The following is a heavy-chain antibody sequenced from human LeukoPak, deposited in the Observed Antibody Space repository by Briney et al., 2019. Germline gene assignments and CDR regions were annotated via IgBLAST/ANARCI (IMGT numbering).Heavy chain of an antibody. CDR1: GFTFSTFW. J-gene: IGHJ4*02. CDR3: ARETVLVVPPARRLDS. Sequence: GGSLRLSCAASGFTFSTFWMSWVRQAPGKGLEWVAIIKYDGRESYYVDSVKGRFTISRDNAEKSLYLQMNNLRAEHTAVYYCARETVLVVPPARRLDSWGQGTLVTVSS. D-gene: IGHD2-2*01. CDR2: IKYDGRES. V-gene: IGHV3-7*01.